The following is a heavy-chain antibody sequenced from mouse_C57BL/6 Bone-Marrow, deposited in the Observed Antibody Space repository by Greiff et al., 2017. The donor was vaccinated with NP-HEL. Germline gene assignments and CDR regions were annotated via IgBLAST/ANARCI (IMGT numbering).Heavy chain of an antibody. CDR2: IYPGDGDT. Sequence: QVQLKQSGPELVKPGASVKISCKASGYAFSSSWMNWVKQRPGKGLEWIGRIYPGDGDTNYNGKFKGKATLTADKSSSTAYMQLSSLTSENSAVYFCASGDYGSSPSFAYWGQVTLVTVSA. D-gene: IGHD1-1*01. CDR3: ASGDYGSSPSFAY. V-gene: IGHV1-82*01. J-gene: IGHJ3*01. CDR1: GYAFSSSW.